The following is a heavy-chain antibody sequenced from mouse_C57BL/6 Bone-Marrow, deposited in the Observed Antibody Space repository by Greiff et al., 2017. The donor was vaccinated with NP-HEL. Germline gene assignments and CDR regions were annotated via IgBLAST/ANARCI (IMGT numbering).Heavy chain of an antibody. Sequence: QVQLQQPGAELVKPGASVKLSCKASGYTFTSYWMQWVKQRPGQGLEWIGEIDPSDSYTNYNQKFKGKATLTVDTSSSPAYMQLSSLTSEDSAVYYCARFAYWGQGTLVTVSA. J-gene: IGHJ3*01. CDR1: GYTFTSYW. CDR3: ARFAY. CDR2: IDPSDSYT. V-gene: IGHV1-50*01.